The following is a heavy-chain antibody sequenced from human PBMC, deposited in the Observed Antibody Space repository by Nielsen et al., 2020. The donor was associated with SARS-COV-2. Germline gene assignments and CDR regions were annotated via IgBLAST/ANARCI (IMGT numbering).Heavy chain of an antibody. CDR2: ISFEVSKQ. V-gene: IGHV3-30*18. CDR1: GFSFDDYG. D-gene: IGHD3-16*01. J-gene: IGHJ6*02. Sequence: GGSLRLSCAASGFSFDDYGMSWVRQAPGKGLELLASISFEVSKQYYADSLTGRFTVSRDTSKNTVYLQMNSLLVEDTAVYHCAKRRAVFMLTFGGEGAMDVWGQGTTVSVSS. CDR3: AKRRAVFMLTFGGEGAMDV.